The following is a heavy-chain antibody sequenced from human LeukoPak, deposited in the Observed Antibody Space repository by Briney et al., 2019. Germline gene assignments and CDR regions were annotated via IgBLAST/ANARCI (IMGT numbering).Heavy chain of an antibody. D-gene: IGHD3-3*01. V-gene: IGHV4-59*08. CDR2: IYYSGST. CDR1: GGSISSYY. Sequence: SETLSLTCTVSGGSISSYYWSWIRQPPGKGLEWIGYIYYSGSTNYNPSLKSRVTISVDTSKNQFSLKLSSVTAADTAVYYCVRNKFWSGPFDYWGQGTLVTVSS. CDR3: VRNKFWSGPFDY. J-gene: IGHJ4*02.